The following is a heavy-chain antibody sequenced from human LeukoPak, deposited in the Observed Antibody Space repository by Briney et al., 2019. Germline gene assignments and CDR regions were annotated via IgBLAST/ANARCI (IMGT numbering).Heavy chain of an antibody. V-gene: IGHV3-30*02. CDR3: AKDMGIGARRFDY. CDR1: GFIFNNYG. CDR2: IQHDGSIR. D-gene: IGHD6-6*01. Sequence: GGSLRLSCAASGFIFNNYGMHWVRQAPGKGLEWVAFIQHDGSIRHYVDSVKGRSTISRDNSKNTLSLQMSSLRAEDTAVYYCAKDMGIGARRFDYWGQGTLVAVSS. J-gene: IGHJ4*02.